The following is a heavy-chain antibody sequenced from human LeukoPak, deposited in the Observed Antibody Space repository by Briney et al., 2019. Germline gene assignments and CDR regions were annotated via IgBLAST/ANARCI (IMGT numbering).Heavy chain of an antibody. CDR2: IWYDGSNK. CDR3: ARGRYYYDSSGYYYYYYGMDV. J-gene: IGHJ6*02. V-gene: IGHV3-33*01. Sequence: PGGSLRLSCAASGFTFSSYGMHWVRQAPGKGLEWVAVIWYDGSNKYYADSVKGRFTIFRDNSKNTLYLQMNSLRAEDTAVYYCARGRYYYDSSGYYYYYYGMDVWGQGTTVTVSS. CDR1: GFTFSSYG. D-gene: IGHD3-22*01.